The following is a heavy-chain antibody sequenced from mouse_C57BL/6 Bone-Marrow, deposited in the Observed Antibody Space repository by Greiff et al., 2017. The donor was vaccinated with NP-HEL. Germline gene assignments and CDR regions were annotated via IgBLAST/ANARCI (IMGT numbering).Heavy chain of an antibody. V-gene: IGHV5-6*01. CDR1: GFTFSSYG. Sequence: EVKVVESGGDLVKPGGSLKLSCAASGFTFSSYGMSWVRQTPDKRLEWVATISSGGSYTYYPASVQGRFTISRDNAKNTLYLQMSSLKSEDTAMYYCARHGGYGSPFYYFDYWGQGTTLTVSS. D-gene: IGHD1-1*01. CDR2: ISSGGSYT. J-gene: IGHJ2*01. CDR3: ARHGGYGSPFYYFDY.